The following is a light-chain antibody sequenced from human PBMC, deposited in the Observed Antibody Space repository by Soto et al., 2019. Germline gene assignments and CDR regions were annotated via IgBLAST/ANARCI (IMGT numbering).Light chain of an antibody. Sequence: EIVLTQSPGTLSLSPGERATLSCRASQSISSSYLAWYQQKPGQAPRLLIYDASSRATGTPDRFSGSASGTDFTLTISRLETEDFAVYYCQQYGSSRTFGQGTKVEIK. V-gene: IGKV3-20*01. J-gene: IGKJ1*01. CDR3: QQYGSSRT. CDR2: DAS. CDR1: QSISSSY.